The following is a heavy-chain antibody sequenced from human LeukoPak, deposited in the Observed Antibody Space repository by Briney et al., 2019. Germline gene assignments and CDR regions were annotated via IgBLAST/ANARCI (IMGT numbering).Heavy chain of an antibody. D-gene: IGHD3-3*01. J-gene: IGHJ5*02. CDR1: GYTFTSYG. CDR2: ISAYNGNT. Sequence: ASVKVSCKASGYTFTSYGISWVRQAPGQRLEWMGWISAYNGNTNYAQKLRGRVTMTTDTSTSTAYMELRSLRSDDTAVYYCARARLSLGWFDPWGQGTLVTVSS. V-gene: IGHV1-18*01. CDR3: ARARLSLGWFDP.